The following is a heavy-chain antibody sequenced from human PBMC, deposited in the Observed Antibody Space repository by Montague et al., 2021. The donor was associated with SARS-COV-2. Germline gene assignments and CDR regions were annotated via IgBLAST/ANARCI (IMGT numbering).Heavy chain of an antibody. Sequence: SETPSLTCTVSGGSISSSSYYWGWIRQPPGKGLEWIGSIYYSGSTYYNPSLKSRVTISVDTSKNQFSLKLSSVTAADTAVYYCARAPFMITFGGVITRLRGYYFDYWGQGTLVTVSS. V-gene: IGHV4-39*07. J-gene: IGHJ4*02. CDR1: GGSISSSSYY. CDR2: IYYSGST. CDR3: ARAPFMITFGGVITRLRGYYFDY. D-gene: IGHD3-16*01.